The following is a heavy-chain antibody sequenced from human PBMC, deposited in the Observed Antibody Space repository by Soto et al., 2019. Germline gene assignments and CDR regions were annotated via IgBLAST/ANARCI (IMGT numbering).Heavy chain of an antibody. CDR3: ASFYGSGSNYYYYYMDV. D-gene: IGHD3-10*01. CDR1: GGSFSGYY. CDR2: INHSGST. J-gene: IGHJ6*03. V-gene: IGHV4-34*01. Sequence: PSETLSLTCAVYGGSFSGYYWSWIRQPPGKGLEWIGEINHSGSTNYNPSLKSRVTISVDTSKNQFSLKLSSVTAADTAAYYCASFYGSGSNYYYYYMDVWGKGTTVTVSS.